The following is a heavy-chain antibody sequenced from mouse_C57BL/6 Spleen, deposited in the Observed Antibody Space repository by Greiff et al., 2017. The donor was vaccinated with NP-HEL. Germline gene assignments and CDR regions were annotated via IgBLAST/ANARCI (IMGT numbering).Heavy chain of an antibody. V-gene: IGHV7-3*01. CDR3: ATDDGYY. Sequence: EVMLVESGGGLVQPGGSLSLSCAASGFPFTDYYMSWVRQPPGKGLEWMGFISNKANGNTTESSVSVKGRFTISRDNSQSILYLQMSALRAEDSATYYCATDDGYYWGQGTLVTVSA. CDR1: GFPFTDYY. CDR2: ISNKANGNTT. D-gene: IGHD2-3*01. J-gene: IGHJ3*01.